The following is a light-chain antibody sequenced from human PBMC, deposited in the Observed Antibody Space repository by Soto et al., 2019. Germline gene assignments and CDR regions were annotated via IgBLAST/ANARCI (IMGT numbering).Light chain of an antibody. V-gene: IGKV3-20*01. CDR2: GES. CDR3: QKYGSSSWT. Sequence: LLTQSPGTLSLSPGDRAALSCSDSQSVSSSYLAWYQQKTGQAPRILIYGESSRATGIPDRFSGSGSGTDLNLTISRLEPEDFAVYYCQKYGSSSWTCGQGTKVDIK. J-gene: IGKJ1*01. CDR1: QSVSSSY.